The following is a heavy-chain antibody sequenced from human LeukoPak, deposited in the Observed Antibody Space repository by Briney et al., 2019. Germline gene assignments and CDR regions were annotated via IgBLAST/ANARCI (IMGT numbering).Heavy chain of an antibody. CDR3: ARDKGYCSSTSCSLIH. V-gene: IGHV3-21*01. J-gene: IGHJ4*02. CDR2: ISSSSSYI. D-gene: IGHD2-2*01. Sequence: PGGSLRLSCAASGFTFSTYAMHWVRQAPGKGLEWVSSISSSSSYIYYADSVKGRFTISRDNAKNSLYLQMNSLRAEDTAVYYRARDKGYCSSTSCSLIHWGQGTLVTVSS. CDR1: GFTFSTYA.